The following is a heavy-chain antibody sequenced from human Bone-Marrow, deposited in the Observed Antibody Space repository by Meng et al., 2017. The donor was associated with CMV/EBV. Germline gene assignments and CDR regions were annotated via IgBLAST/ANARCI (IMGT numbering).Heavy chain of an antibody. J-gene: IGHJ4*02. D-gene: IGHD5-18*01. CDR3: AGTDMVSDY. V-gene: IGHV4-38-2*01. CDR2: IYHSGST. CDR1: GFTFNTYW. Sequence: SQTLSLTCAASGFTFNTYWMSWVRQAPGKGLEWSGSIYHSGSTYYNPSLKSRVTISVDTSKNQFSLKLSPVTAADTAVYYCAGTDMVSDYWGQGTLVTVSS.